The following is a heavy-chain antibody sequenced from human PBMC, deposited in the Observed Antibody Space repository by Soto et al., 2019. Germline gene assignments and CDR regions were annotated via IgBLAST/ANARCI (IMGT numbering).Heavy chain of an antibody. J-gene: IGHJ4*02. V-gene: IGHV3-7*01. CDR1: GLIFSKLW. D-gene: IGHD6-13*01. Sequence: SGGSLRLSCAASGLIFSKLWMTWVRQSPGKGLEWVANIKHDGSEKYYVDSVGGRFTISRDNAENSLYLQMNSLRAEDTAVYYCARGGSSSSWYWQYWGQGTLVTVSS. CDR2: IKHDGSEK. CDR3: ARGGSSSSWYWQY.